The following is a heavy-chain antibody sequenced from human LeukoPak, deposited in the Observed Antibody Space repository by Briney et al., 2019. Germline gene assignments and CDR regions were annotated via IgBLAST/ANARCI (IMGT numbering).Heavy chain of an antibody. V-gene: IGHV3-30*18. CDR2: ISYDGNNK. D-gene: IGHD6-19*01. CDR1: GFTFSSYG. Sequence: GGSLRLSCAASGFTFSSYGMHWVRQAPGKGLEWVAVISYDGNNKYYADSVKGRFTISRDNSKNTLYLQMDNLRAEDTAVYYCAKYQRQWLPKGGFDYWGQGTPVTVSS. J-gene: IGHJ4*02. CDR3: AKYQRQWLPKGGFDY.